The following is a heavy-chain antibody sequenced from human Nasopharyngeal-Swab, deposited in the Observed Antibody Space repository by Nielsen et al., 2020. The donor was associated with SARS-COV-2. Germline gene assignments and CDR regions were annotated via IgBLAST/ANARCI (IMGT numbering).Heavy chain of an antibody. CDR2: ISSSSSTI. CDR1: GFTFSSYS. V-gene: IGHV3-48*01. CDR3: AKDRYCSGGACYFNGFDS. D-gene: IGHD2-15*01. Sequence: GESLKISCAASGFTFSSYSMNWVRQAPGKGLEWVSYISSSSSTIYYADSVKGRFTISRDNAKNSLYLQMHSLRAEDTAVYYCAKDRYCSGGACYFNGFDSWGQGTLVTVSS. J-gene: IGHJ4*02.